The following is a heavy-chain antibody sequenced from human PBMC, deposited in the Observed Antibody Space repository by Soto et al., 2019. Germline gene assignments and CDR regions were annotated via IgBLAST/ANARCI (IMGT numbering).Heavy chain of an antibody. J-gene: IGHJ4*02. CDR2: IGPSSSYT. CDR3: ARVVRLMLYSDY. Sequence: PGGSLRLSCAASGFTFSHYYMSWIRQAPGKGLEWVSYIGPSSSYTNYADSVKGRFTISRDNTKNLLYLQMNSLRAEDTAVYYCARVVRLMLYSDYWGQGTLVTVSS. D-gene: IGHD2-8*01. CDR1: GFTFSHYY. V-gene: IGHV3-11*06.